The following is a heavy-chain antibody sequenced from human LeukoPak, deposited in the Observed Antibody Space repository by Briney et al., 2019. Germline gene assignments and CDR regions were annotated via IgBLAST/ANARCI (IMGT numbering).Heavy chain of an antibody. CDR3: AREGDDFWSGHYISYYYYYMDV. CDR1: GFTFSSYA. D-gene: IGHD3-3*01. J-gene: IGHJ6*03. V-gene: IGHV3-30*01. Sequence: GRSLRLSCAASGFTFSSYAMHWVRQAPGKGLEWVAVISYDGSNKYYADSVKGRFTISRDNSKNTLYLQMNSLRAEDTAVYYCAREGDDFWSGHYISYYYYYMDVWGKGTTVTVSS. CDR2: ISYDGSNK.